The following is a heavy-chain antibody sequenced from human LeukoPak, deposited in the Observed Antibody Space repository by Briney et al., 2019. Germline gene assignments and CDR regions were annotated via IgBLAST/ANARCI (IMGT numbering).Heavy chain of an antibody. CDR1: EFTFNSYW. D-gene: IGHD4-17*01. J-gene: IGHJ4*02. CDR2: IKQDGGQI. CDR3: ARLGARQMLEY. V-gene: IGHV3-7*01. Sequence: GGSLRLSCAASEFTFNSYWMSWVRQAPGKGLEWVANIKQDGGQIYYLDSVKGRFTVSRDNAKNSLYLQMNSLRAEDTAVYYCARLGARQMLEYWGQGALVTVSP.